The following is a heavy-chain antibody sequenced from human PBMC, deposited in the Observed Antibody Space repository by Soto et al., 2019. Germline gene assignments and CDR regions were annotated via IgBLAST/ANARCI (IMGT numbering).Heavy chain of an antibody. V-gene: IGHV3-11*01. CDR2: FSSSGCTI. D-gene: IGHD2-15*01. J-gene: IGHJ3*02. CDR3: ARDLVAVVAATSLSAFDI. CDR1: GFTFSDYY. Sequence: KPGGSLRLSCAASGFTFSDYYMSWIRQAPGKGLEWVSYFSSSGCTIYYADFVKGRFTISRDNAKNLLYLQMNSLRAEDTAVYYCARDLVAVVAATSLSAFDIWGQGTMVTVSS.